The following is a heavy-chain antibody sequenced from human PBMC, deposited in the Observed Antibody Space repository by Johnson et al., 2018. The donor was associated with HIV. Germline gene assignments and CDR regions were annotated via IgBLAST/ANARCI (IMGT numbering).Heavy chain of an antibody. J-gene: IGHJ3*02. CDR1: GFTFSSYG. CDR3: AKDTGYCSGGICHPAFDI. V-gene: IGHV3-30*18. D-gene: IGHD2-15*01. CDR2: ISHDGSNK. Sequence: QVQLVESGGGVVQPGRSLRLSCAASGFTFSSYGMHWVRQAPGKGLEWVAVISHDGSNKSYADSVKGRFTISRDNAKNSLDLQRNRLGAEDTALYYCAKDTGYCSGGICHPAFDIWGQGTMVTVSS.